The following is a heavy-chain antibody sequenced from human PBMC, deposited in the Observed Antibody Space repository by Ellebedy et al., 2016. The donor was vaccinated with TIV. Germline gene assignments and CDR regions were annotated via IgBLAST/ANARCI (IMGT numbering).Heavy chain of an antibody. J-gene: IGHJ5*02. V-gene: IGHV1-18*01. CDR3: ARDEWELLHLDP. CDR1: GYTFTSYG. Sequence: AASVKVSCKASGYTFTSYGISWARQAPGPGLEWMGWISAYNGNTNYAQKLQGRVTMTTDTSTSTAYMELRSLRSDDTAVYYCARDEWELLHLDPWGQGTLVTVSS. D-gene: IGHD1-26*01. CDR2: ISAYNGNT.